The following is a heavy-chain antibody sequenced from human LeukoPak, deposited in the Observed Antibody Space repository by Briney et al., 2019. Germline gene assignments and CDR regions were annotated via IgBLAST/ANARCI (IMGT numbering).Heavy chain of an antibody. Sequence: KTGGSLRLSCAASGSTFTNAWMSWVRQAPGKGLEWVGRIKSKTDGGTTDYAAPVKGRFTISRDDSKNALYLQMNSLRADDTAVYYCAKGRAKATVTTGDHWGQGTLATVSS. J-gene: IGHJ4*02. CDR3: AKGRAKATVTTGDH. V-gene: IGHV3-15*01. CDR1: GSTFTNAW. D-gene: IGHD4-17*01. CDR2: IKSKTDGGTT.